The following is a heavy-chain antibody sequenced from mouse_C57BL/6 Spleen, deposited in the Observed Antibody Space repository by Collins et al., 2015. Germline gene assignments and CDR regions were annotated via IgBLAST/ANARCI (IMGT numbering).Heavy chain of an antibody. Sequence: ISYDGRNNYNPSLKNRISITRDTSKNQFFLKLNPVTTEDTATYYCTRGDYYGSSHFDYWGQGTTLTVSS. CDR2: ISYDGRN. V-gene: IGHV3-6*01. CDR3: TRGDYYGSSHFDY. D-gene: IGHD1-1*01. J-gene: IGHJ2*01.